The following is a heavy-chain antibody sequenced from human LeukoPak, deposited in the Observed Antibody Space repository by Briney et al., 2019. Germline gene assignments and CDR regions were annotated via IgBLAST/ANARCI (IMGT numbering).Heavy chain of an antibody. CDR3: ARDRGHSAYDLYDY. D-gene: IGHD5-12*01. CDR2: INWIGGST. Sequence: GGSLRLSCAASGFTFDDYGMSWVRQAPGKGLEWVAGINWIGGSTGYADSVKGRFTISSDNAKNSLDLQVNSLKAEDATLYYCARDRGHSAYDLYDYWGQGTLVTVSS. J-gene: IGHJ4*02. CDR1: GFTFDDYG. V-gene: IGHV3-20*04.